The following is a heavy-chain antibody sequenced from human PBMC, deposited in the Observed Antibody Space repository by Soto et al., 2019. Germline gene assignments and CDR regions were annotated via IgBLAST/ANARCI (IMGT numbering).Heavy chain of an antibody. J-gene: IGHJ6*02. CDR1: GYTFTGYY. CDR2: INPNSGGT. V-gene: IGHV1-2*04. D-gene: IGHD2-15*01. CDR3: ARDTVVAATLYYYYYGMDV. Sequence: QVQLVQSGAEVKKPGASVKVSCKASGYTFTGYYMHWVRQAPGQGLEWMGWINPNSGGTNYAQKFQGLVTMTRDTSISTAYMELSRLRSDDTAVYYCARDTVVAATLYYYYYGMDVWGQGTTVTVSS.